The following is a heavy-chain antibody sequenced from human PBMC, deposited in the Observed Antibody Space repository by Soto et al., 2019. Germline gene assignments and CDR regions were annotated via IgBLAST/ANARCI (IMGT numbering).Heavy chain of an antibody. D-gene: IGHD4-17*01. J-gene: IGHJ5*02. CDR2: ISLDGRNE. Sequence: GGSLRLSCAASGFAFRSYGMHWVRQAPGKGLEWVAVISLDGRNEYYADSAKGRFTISRDNIKNTVYLQMNSLREADTAVYYCVKDRFDYSDAPWGRGTLVTVSS. CDR3: VKDRFDYSDAP. V-gene: IGHV3-30*18. CDR1: GFAFRSYG.